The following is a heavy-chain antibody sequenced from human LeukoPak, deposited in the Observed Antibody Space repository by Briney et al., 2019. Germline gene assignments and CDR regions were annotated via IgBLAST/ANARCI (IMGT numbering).Heavy chain of an antibody. CDR2: ISGSGGST. D-gene: IGHD2-15*01. V-gene: IGHV3-23*01. J-gene: IGHJ5*02. CDR1: GFTFSSYA. Sequence: GGSLRLSCAASGFTFSSYAMSWVRQAPGKGLEWVSAISGSGGSTYYADSVKGRFTISRDNSKNTLYLQMNSLRAEDTAVYYCARKCPGEGGSCYATWGQGTLVTVSS. CDR3: ARKCPGEGGSCYAT.